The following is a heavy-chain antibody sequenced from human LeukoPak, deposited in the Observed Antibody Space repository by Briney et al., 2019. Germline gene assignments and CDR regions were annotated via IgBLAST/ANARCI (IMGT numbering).Heavy chain of an antibody. CDR2: IYHSGST. J-gene: IGHJ5*02. D-gene: IGHD6-25*01. CDR1: GYSISSGYY. V-gene: IGHV4-38-2*02. CDR3: ARSLIGAAAGDNWFDP. Sequence: SETLSLTCTVSGYSISSGYYWGWIRQPPGKGLEWIGSIYHSGSTYYNPSPKSRVTISVDTSNNQFSLKLSSAIAADTAVYYCARSLIGAAAGDNWFDPWGQGTLVTVSS.